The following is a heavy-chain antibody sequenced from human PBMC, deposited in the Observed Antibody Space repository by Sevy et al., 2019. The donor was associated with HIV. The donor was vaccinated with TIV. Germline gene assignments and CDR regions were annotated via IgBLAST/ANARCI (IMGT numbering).Heavy chain of an antibody. Sequence: SETLSLTCTVSGGSISSYYWSWIRQPPGKGLEWIGYIYYSGSTNYNPSLKSRVTISVDTSKNQFSLKLSSVTAADTAAHYCARGNQQIRNRGYYYYYYMDVWGKGTTVPVSS. J-gene: IGHJ6*03. V-gene: IGHV4-59*01. CDR3: ARGNQQIRNRGYYYYYYMDV. CDR1: GGSISSYY. CDR2: IYYSGST. D-gene: IGHD6-13*01.